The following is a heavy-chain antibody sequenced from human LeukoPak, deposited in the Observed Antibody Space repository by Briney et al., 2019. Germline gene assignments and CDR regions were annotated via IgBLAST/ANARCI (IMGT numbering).Heavy chain of an antibody. CDR3: AKLGGYTGPTTIDY. D-gene: IGHD2-8*02. CDR1: GFIFSNYP. CDR2: ISADGNNE. J-gene: IGHJ4*02. Sequence: PGGSLRLSCAASGFIFSNYPMHWVRQAPGKGLEWVAVISADGNNEHYADSAKGRFTISRDNSKNTLYLQMNSRRAEDTAVYYCAKLGGYTGPTTIDYWGQGTLVTVSS. V-gene: IGHV3-30-3*02.